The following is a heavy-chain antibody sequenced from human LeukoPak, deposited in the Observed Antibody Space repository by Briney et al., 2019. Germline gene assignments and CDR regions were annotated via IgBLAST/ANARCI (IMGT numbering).Heavy chain of an antibody. Sequence: ASVKVSCKASGYTFTSYGISWVRQAPGQGLEWMGWISAYNGNTNYAQKLQGRVTMTTDTSTSTAYMELRSLRSDDTAVYYCARAYYDSSGYALLFYYYYYYMDVWGKGTTVTVSS. V-gene: IGHV1-18*01. CDR2: ISAYNGNT. CDR1: GYTFTSYG. J-gene: IGHJ6*03. D-gene: IGHD3-22*01. CDR3: ARAYYDSSGYALLFYYYYYYMDV.